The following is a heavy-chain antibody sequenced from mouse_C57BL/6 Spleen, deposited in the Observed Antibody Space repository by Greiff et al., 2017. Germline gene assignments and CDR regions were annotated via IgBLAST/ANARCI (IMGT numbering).Heavy chain of an antibody. V-gene: IGHV1-4*01. CDR2: INPSSGYT. D-gene: IGHD2-4*01. CDR1: GYTFTSYT. J-gene: IGHJ4*01. CDR3: ARESGLPYAMDY. Sequence: QVQLKESGAELARPGASVKMSCKASGYTFTSYTMHWVKQRPGQGLEWIGYINPSSGYTKYNQKFKDKATLTADKSSSTAYMQLSSLTSEDSAVYYCARESGLPYAMDYWGQGTSVTVSS.